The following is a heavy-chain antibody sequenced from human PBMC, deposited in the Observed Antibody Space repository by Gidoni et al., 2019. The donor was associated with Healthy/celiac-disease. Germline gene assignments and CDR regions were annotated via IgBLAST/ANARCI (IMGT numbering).Heavy chain of an antibody. V-gene: IGHV4-39*07. CDR3: ARDLSGLGFDL. CDR2: IYYSGST. CDR1: GGSISSRSYY. J-gene: IGHJ2*01. D-gene: IGHD7-27*01. Sequence: QLQLQESGPGLVKPSDTLSLTCTVSGGSISSRSYYWGWIRQPPGKGLEWIGSIYYSGSTYYNPSLKSRVTISVDTSKNQFSLKLSSVTAADTAVYYCARDLSGLGFDLWGRGTLVTVSS.